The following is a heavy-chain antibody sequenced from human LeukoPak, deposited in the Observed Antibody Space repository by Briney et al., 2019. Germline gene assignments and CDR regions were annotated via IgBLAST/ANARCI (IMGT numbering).Heavy chain of an antibody. CDR3: ARDGIDYGDSRDWYFDL. CDR2: IKQDGSEK. J-gene: IGHJ2*01. D-gene: IGHD4-17*01. V-gene: IGHV3-7*01. Sequence: TGGSLRLSCAASGFTFSSYWMSWVRQAPGKGLEWVANIKQDGSEKYYVDSVKGRFTISRDNAKNSLYLQMNSLRAEDTAVYYCARDGIDYGDSRDWYFDLWGRGTLVTVSS. CDR1: GFTFSSYW.